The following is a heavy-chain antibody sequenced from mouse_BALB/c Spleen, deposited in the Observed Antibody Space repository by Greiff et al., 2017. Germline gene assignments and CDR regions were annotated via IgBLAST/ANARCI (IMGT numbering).Heavy chain of an antibody. V-gene: IGHV5-12-2*01. J-gene: IGHJ4*01. CDR2: ISNGGGST. CDR3: ARRSRYYAMDY. CDR1: GFTFSSYT. Sequence: EVQRVESGGGLVQPGGSLKLSCAASGFTFSSYTMSWVRQSPEKRLEWVAYISNGGGSTYYPDTVKGRFTISRDNAKNTLYLQMSSLKSEDTAMYYCARRSRYYAMDYWGQGTSVTVSS.